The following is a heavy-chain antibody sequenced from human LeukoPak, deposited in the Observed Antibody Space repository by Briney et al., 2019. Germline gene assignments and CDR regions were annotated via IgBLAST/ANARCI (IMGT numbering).Heavy chain of an antibody. CDR2: IRYDGSNK. J-gene: IGHJ4*02. D-gene: IGHD3-10*01. V-gene: IGHV3-30*02. CDR3: ATLMVRGITIDY. CDR1: GFTFSSYG. Sequence: GGSLRLSCAASGFTFSSYGMHWVRQAPGKGLEWVAFIRYDGSNKYYADSVKGRFTISRDNAKNSLYLQMNSLRAEDTAVYYCATLMVRGITIDYWGQGTLVTVSS.